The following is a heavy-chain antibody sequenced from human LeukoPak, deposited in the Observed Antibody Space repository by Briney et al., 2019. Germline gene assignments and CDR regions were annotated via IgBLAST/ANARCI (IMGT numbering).Heavy chain of an antibody. Sequence: ASVKVSCKASGGTFSSYAISWVRQAPGQGLEWMGGIIPIFGTANYAQKLQGRVTMTTDTSTSTAYMELRSLRSDDTAVYYCASHLRYSSGWYGGWFDPWGQGTLVTVSS. CDR1: GGTFSSYA. CDR2: IIPIFGTA. J-gene: IGHJ5*02. CDR3: ASHLRYSSGWYGGWFDP. V-gene: IGHV1-69*05. D-gene: IGHD6-19*01.